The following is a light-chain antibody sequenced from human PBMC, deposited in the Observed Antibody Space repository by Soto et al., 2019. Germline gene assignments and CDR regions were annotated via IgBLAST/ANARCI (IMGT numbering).Light chain of an antibody. Sequence: IVMTQSPATLSVSPGERATLSCRASQNIYSNVAWYQQRPGQAPRLLIYRASTRATGIPARFSGSGSGTEFTLTIRSLQSEDFTVYSCLQYHNLWAFGQGTKVDI. CDR1: QNIYSN. CDR3: LQYHNLWA. J-gene: IGKJ1*01. V-gene: IGKV3-15*01. CDR2: RAS.